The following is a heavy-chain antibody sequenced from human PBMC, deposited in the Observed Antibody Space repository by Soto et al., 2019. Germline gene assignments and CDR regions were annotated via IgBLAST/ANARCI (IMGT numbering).Heavy chain of an antibody. CDR3: ARSRSNWDY. D-gene: IGHD4-4*01. CDR1: GGSMSGHF. J-gene: IGHJ4*01. CDR2: IHASGVT. V-gene: IGHV4-59*11. Sequence: QVQLQESGPGLVDPAQTLSLTCTVSGGSMSGHFWSWIRQPPGKGLEWIGTIHASGVTNYNPSLKSRVTISVDTSKNQFSLALTSVATADTAVYYCARSRSNWDYWGHGTLVTVSS.